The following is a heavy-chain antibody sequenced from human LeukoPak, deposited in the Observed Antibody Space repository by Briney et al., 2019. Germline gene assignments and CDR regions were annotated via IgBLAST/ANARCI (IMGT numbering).Heavy chain of an antibody. CDR2: MYLSGTT. CDR3: AGLVGRYSSGLYYYYFDY. D-gene: IGHD3-22*01. J-gene: IGHJ4*02. V-gene: IGHV4-4*02. Sequence: SGTLSLTCTVSGDSINSLDWWRWVRQPPGKGLGWIGQMYLSGTTRPNPSVKSRVTIAIDKTKNQIFLNLLCVTDADAAVYYCAGLVGRYSSGLYYYYFDYWGQGTLVTVSS. CDR1: GDSINSLDW.